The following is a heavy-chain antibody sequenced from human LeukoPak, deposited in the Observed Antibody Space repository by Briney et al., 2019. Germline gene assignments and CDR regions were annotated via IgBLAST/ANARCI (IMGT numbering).Heavy chain of an antibody. J-gene: IGHJ3*02. Sequence: GGSLRLSCAASGFTFSTYWMSWVRQAPGRGLEWVANINQDGSAKFYGDSVKGRFTISRGNAKKSLYLQMNSLSAEDTAVYYCARNAFDIWGQGTMVTVSS. V-gene: IGHV3-7*01. CDR2: INQDGSAK. CDR1: GFTFSTYW. CDR3: ARNAFDI.